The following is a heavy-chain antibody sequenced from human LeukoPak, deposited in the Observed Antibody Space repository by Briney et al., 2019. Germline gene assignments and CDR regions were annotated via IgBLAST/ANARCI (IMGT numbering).Heavy chain of an antibody. D-gene: IGHD5-12*01. Sequence: GGSLRLSCAASGFTFDDYGMSWVRQATGKGLEWVSGINWNGGSTGYADSVKGRFTISRDNAKNSLYLQMNSLRAEDTALYHCARGSGYDPNWFDPWGQGTLVTVSS. CDR1: GFTFDDYG. V-gene: IGHV3-20*01. CDR2: INWNGGST. J-gene: IGHJ5*02. CDR3: ARGSGYDPNWFDP.